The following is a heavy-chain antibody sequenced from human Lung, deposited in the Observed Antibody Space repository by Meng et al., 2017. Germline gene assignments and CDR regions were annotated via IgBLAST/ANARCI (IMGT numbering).Heavy chain of an antibody. Sequence: QVHLQQGGAGLLKPSQTLSLPRVVSGGSFSDYYWSWIRQPPGKGLEWIGEINHSGSTNYNPSLESRATISVDTSQNNLSLKLSSVTAADSAVYYCARGPTTMAHDFDYWGQGTLVTVSS. D-gene: IGHD4-11*01. CDR2: INHSGST. CDR3: ARGPTTMAHDFDY. CDR1: GGSFSDYY. J-gene: IGHJ4*02. V-gene: IGHV4-34*01.